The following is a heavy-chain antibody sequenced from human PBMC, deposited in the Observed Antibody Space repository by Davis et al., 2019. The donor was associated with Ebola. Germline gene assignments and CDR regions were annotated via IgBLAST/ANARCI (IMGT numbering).Heavy chain of an antibody. CDR2: IIPILGIA. J-gene: IGHJ4*02. D-gene: IGHD3-10*01. CDR3: ARDLHHYGSGNYFDY. CDR1: GYTFTSYY. V-gene: IGHV1-69*04. Sequence: SVKVSCKASGYTFTSYYMHWVRQAPGQGLEWMGRIIPILGIANYAQKFQGRVTITADESTSTAYMELSSLRSEDTAVYYCARDLHHYGSGNYFDYWGQGTLVTVSS.